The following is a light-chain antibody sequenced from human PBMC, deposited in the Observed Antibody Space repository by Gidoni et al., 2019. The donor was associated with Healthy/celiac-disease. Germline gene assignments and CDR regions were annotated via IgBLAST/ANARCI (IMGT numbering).Light chain of an antibody. Sequence: RVTITCRASQSISSYLNWYQQKPGKAPTLLIYAASSLQSGVPSRFSGSGSGTDFTLTISRLPPEDFATYYCQQSYSTPLTFGGGTKVEIK. V-gene: IGKV1-39*01. CDR2: AAS. CDR3: QQSYSTPLT. CDR1: QSISSY. J-gene: IGKJ4*01.